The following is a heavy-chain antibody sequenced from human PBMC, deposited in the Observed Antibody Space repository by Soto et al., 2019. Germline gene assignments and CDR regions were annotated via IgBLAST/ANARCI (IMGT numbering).Heavy chain of an antibody. V-gene: IGHV1-18*01. CDR3: ARGGGYCSGGSCYGVVY. Sequence: GASVKVSCKASGYTFTSYGISWVRQAPGQGFEWMGWISAYNGNTNYAQKLQGGVTMTTDTSTSTVYMELSSLRSEDTAVYYCARGGGYCSGGSCYGVVYWGQGTLVTVSS. D-gene: IGHD2-15*01. CDR2: ISAYNGNT. CDR1: GYTFTSYG. J-gene: IGHJ4*02.